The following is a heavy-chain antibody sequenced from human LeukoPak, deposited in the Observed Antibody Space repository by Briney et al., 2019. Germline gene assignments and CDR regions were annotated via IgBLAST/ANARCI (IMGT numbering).Heavy chain of an antibody. V-gene: IGHV4-34*01. CDR2: INESGTT. CDR3: ARYVPVKTGPTRASFDY. Sequence: ASETLSLTCAVYGGSFSDYDWSWRRQAPGKGRQWIGEINESGTTNFNPSLKSRVTISIDTSKSQFSLSLRSVTAADTGVYFCARYVPVKTGPTRASFDYWGQGILVTVSS. D-gene: IGHD1-1*01. J-gene: IGHJ4*02. CDR1: GGSFSDYD.